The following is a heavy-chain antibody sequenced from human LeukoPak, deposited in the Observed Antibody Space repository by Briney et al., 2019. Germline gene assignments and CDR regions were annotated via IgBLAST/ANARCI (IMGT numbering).Heavy chain of an antibody. V-gene: IGHV1-8*01. Sequence: ASVKVSCKASGYTFTSYDINWVRQATGQGLEWMGWMNPNSGNTGYAQKFQGRVTMTRNTSISTAYMELSSLRSEDTAVYYCARLMVMTTDYFDYWGQGTLVTVSS. CDR2: MNPNSGNT. CDR3: ARLMVMTTDYFDY. D-gene: IGHD3-22*01. J-gene: IGHJ4*02. CDR1: GYTFTSYD.